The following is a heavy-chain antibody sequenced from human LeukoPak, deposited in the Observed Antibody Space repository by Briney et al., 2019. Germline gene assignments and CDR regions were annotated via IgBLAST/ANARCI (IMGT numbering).Heavy chain of an antibody. CDR2: IYYSGSS. Sequence: PSETLSLTCTVSGGSISSYYWSWIRQPPGKGLEWIGYIYYSGSSNYNPTLTSRVTISVDTSKNQFSLKLSSVTAADTAVYYCARVYYNDSSDLYFDPWGQRTLVTVSS. CDR3: ARVYYNDSSDLYFDP. V-gene: IGHV4-59*08. D-gene: IGHD3-22*01. CDR1: GGSISSYY. J-gene: IGHJ5*02.